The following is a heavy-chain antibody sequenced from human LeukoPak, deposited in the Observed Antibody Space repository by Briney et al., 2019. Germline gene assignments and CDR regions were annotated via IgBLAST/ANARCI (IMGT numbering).Heavy chain of an antibody. CDR1: DFTVSSNY. CDR2: LYSGGAT. D-gene: IGHD6-19*01. V-gene: IGHV3-53*01. CDR3: TKLKGWYGEGFFDY. J-gene: IGHJ4*02. Sequence: GGSLRLSCAASDFTVSSNYMSWVRQPAGKGLEWVSVLYSGGATFYADSVKGRFTISRDTSKNTLYLQMNDLRADDTAVYYCTKLKGWYGEGFFDYWGQGTLFTVSS.